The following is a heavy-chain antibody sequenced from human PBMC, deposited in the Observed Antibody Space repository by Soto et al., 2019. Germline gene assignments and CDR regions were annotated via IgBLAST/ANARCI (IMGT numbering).Heavy chain of an antibody. Sequence: QITLKESGPPLVKPTQTLTLTCTFSGFSLSTSGVGVGWIRQPPGKALEWLALIYWDDDKRYSPSLKSRLTITKDTSKSQVVLTMTNMDPVDTATYYCAHRHGNPTVPTDIYFDYWGQGTLVTASS. D-gene: IGHD4-17*01. J-gene: IGHJ4*02. CDR2: IYWDDDK. CDR3: AHRHGNPTVPTDIYFDY. CDR1: GFSLSTSGVG. V-gene: IGHV2-5*02.